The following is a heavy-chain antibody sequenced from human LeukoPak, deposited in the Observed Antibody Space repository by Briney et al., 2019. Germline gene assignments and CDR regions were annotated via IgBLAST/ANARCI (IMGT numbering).Heavy chain of an antibody. V-gene: IGHV4-38-2*01. CDR2: IHEHGST. D-gene: IGHD6-6*01. CDR3: ARASRPSNSWFDP. J-gene: IGHJ5*02. Sequence: SETLSLTCGVSGHSFSSDSFWGWIRQPPGQGLEWIGSIHEHGSTFYNPSLKSRVTISIDTSKNQFSLNVNSVTAADTAVYYCARASRPSNSWFDPWGQGTVVTVSS. CDR1: GHSFSSDSF.